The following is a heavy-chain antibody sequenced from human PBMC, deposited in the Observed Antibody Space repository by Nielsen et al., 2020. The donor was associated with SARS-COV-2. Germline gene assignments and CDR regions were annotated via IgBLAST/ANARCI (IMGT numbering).Heavy chain of an antibody. D-gene: IGHD1-26*01. V-gene: IGHV1-2*06. CDR3: ARWSKVRVGATISYYYYYYMDV. J-gene: IGHJ6*03. CDR2: INPNSGVT. Sequence: GESLKISCAASGFTFSSYAMHWVRQAPGQGLEWMGRINPNSGVTNYAQKSQGRVTMNRDTSINTAYMELSSLRSEDTAVYYCARWSKVRVGATISYYYYYYMDVWGKGTTVTVSS. CDR1: GFTFSSYA.